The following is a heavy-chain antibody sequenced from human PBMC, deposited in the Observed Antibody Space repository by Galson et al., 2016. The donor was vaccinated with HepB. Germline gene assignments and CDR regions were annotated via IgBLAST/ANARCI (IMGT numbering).Heavy chain of an antibody. D-gene: IGHD3-22*01. CDR3: ARANHLGYDSIPFDI. CDR1: EGTFNTYA. Sequence: SVKVSCKASEGTFNTYAISWVRQAPGQGLEWMGGIIPIFDTTNYAQKFQDRVTITADESAGTAYMELSSLRSEDTAVYDCARANHLGYDSIPFDIWGQGTLVTVSS. J-gene: IGHJ3*02. V-gene: IGHV1-69*13. CDR2: IIPIFDTT.